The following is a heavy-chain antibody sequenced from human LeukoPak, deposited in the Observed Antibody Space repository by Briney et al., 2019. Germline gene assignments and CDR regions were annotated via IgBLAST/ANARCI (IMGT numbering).Heavy chain of an antibody. D-gene: IGHD2-8*01. CDR2: INQGGSEK. Sequence: GGSLRLSCAASGFTFSSFWMSWVRQAPGKGLEWVAIINQGGSEKHYVDSVKGRLTISRDNAKNSLYLQMNNLRAEDTAVYYCGRGMTDWGHRTLVTVSS. V-gene: IGHV3-7*05. CDR3: GRGMTD. CDR1: GFTFSSFW. J-gene: IGHJ4*01.